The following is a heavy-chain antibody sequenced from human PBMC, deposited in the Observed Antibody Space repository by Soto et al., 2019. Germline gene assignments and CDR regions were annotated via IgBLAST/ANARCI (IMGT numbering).Heavy chain of an antibody. Sequence: GASVKVSCKASGYTYTDYYMHGVRQPPGQGLAWMGGSNPNSGSTYYAHRFQGRATLTRHTSISADYVELSKQRSDDTDVYFFAGAAAGAVGSSDIYYYYGMDVWGQGTTVTVSS. CDR1: GYTYTDYY. D-gene: IGHD6-19*01. V-gene: IGHV1-2*02. CDR2: SNPNSGST. CDR3: AGAAAGAVGSSDIYYYYGMDV. J-gene: IGHJ6*02.